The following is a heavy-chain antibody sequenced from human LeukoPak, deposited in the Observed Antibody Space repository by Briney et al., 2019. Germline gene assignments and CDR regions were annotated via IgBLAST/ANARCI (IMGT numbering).Heavy chain of an antibody. CDR1: GFTVSSNY. D-gene: IGHD6-13*01. CDR3: ARGVSYAFNF. CDR2: MYSGGST. J-gene: IGHJ3*01. Sequence: PGGSLRLSCAVSGFTVSSNYMSWVRQAPGKGLEWVSVMYSGGSTYYADSVKGRFTISRDNSKNTLYLQMNSLRAEDTAVYYCARGVSYAFNFWGQGTMVTVSS. V-gene: IGHV3-53*01.